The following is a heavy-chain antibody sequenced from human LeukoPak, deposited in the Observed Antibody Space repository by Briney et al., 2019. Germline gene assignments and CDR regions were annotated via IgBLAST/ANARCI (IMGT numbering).Heavy chain of an antibody. Sequence: SETLSLTCAVYGGSFSGYYWSWIRQPPGKGLEWIGEINHRGSTNYNPSLKSRVTISVDTSKNQFSLKLSSVTAADTAVYYCARGLYYYYGMDVWGQGTTVTVSS. CDR3: ARGLYYYYGMDV. CDR1: GGSFSGYY. V-gene: IGHV4-34*01. J-gene: IGHJ6*02. CDR2: INHRGST.